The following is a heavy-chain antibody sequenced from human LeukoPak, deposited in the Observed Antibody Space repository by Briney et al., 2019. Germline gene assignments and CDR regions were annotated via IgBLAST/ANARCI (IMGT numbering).Heavy chain of an antibody. D-gene: IGHD2-2*01. Sequence: SETLSLTCTVSGGSVSSGSYYWSWIRQPPGKGLEWIGYIYYSGSTNYNPSLKSLVTISVDTSKNQFSLKLSSVTAADTAVYYCARGVGYCSSTSCYLHFDYWGQGTLVTVSS. CDR2: IYYSGST. CDR3: ARGVGYCSSTSCYLHFDY. J-gene: IGHJ4*02. CDR1: GGSVSSGSYY. V-gene: IGHV4-61*01.